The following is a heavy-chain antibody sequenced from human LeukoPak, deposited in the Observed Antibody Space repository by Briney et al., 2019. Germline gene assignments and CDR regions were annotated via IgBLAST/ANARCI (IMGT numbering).Heavy chain of an antibody. Sequence: SETLSLTCTVSGGSISSYYWNWIRQPPGKGLEWIGCIYYSGGTNYNPSLTSRVTISVDTSKNQFSLKLSSVTAADTAVYYCARASEDNYDFWSGYYRWFDPWGQGTLVTVSS. CDR3: ARASEDNYDFWSGYYRWFDP. V-gene: IGHV4-59*12. CDR2: IYYSGGT. D-gene: IGHD3-3*01. J-gene: IGHJ5*02. CDR1: GGSISSYY.